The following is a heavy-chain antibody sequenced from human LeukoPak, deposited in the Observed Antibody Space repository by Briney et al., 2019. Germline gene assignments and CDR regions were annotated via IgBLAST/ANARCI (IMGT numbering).Heavy chain of an antibody. J-gene: IGHJ4*02. CDR2: ISGSGGST. CDR1: GFTFSSYA. V-gene: IGHV3-23*01. Sequence: GGSLRLSCAASGFTFSSYAMSWVRQAPGKGLEWVSAISGSGGSTYYADSVKGRFAISRDNSKNTLYLQMNSLRAEDTAVYYCAKDTYDSSGYFDYWGQGTLVTVSS. D-gene: IGHD3-22*01. CDR3: AKDTYDSSGYFDY.